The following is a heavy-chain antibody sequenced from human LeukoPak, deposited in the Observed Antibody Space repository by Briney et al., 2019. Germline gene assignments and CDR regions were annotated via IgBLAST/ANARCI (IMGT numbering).Heavy chain of an antibody. CDR3: AGGIAAAGHEGDY. CDR2: IYYSGST. J-gene: IGHJ4*02. V-gene: IGHV4-59*01. Sequence: SETLSLTCTVSGGSISNYYWSWIRRPPGKGLEWIGYIYYSGSTNYNPSLKSRVTISVDTSKNQFSPKLSSVTAADTAVYYCAGGIAAAGHEGDYWGQGTLVTVSS. D-gene: IGHD6-13*01. CDR1: GGSISNYY.